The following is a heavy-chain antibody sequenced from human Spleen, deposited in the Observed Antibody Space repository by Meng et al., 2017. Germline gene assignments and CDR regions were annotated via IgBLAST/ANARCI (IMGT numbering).Heavy chain of an antibody. D-gene: IGHD5-24*01. V-gene: IGHV4-4*02. Sequence: QVQLQESGPGLVKPSGTLSLTCAVSGGSISSSNWWSWFRQPPGKGLEWIGEINHSGTTNYNPSLKSRVTISIDTSKNQFSLNLSSVTAADTAVYYCAREMATIRDYWGQGALVTVSS. CDR1: GGSISSSNW. J-gene: IGHJ4*02. CDR2: INHSGTT. CDR3: AREMATIRDY.